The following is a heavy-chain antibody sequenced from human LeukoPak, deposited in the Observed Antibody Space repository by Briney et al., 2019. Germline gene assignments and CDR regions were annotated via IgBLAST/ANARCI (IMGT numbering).Heavy chain of an antibody. CDR1: GGPISSYY. V-gene: IGHV4-59*01. D-gene: IGHD2-2*01. J-gene: IGHJ4*02. Sequence: PSETLSLTCTVSGGPISSYYWIWIRQPPGKGLEWIGDIYYSGRTNYNPSLKSRVTTSLDTSKNQISLKLSSVTAADTAVYYCARPQTMGSSSLLGYWGQGTLVTVSS. CDR2: IYYSGRT. CDR3: ARPQTMGSSSLLGY.